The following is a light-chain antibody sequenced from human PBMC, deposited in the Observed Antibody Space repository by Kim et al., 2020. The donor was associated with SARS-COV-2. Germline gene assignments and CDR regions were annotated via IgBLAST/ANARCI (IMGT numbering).Light chain of an antibody. Sequence: LSPGERATLPCRASQSVSHNYLAWYQQKPGLAPRLLIYGASSRATGIPDRFSGSGSGTDFTLTISRVEPEDFAVYYCHQYGSSPTFGQGTRLEIK. V-gene: IGKV3-20*01. CDR1: QSVSHNY. CDR2: GAS. J-gene: IGKJ5*01. CDR3: HQYGSSPT.